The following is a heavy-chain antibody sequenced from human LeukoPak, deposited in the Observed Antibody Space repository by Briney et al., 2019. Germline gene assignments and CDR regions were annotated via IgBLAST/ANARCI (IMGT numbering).Heavy chain of an antibody. J-gene: IGHJ4*02. D-gene: IGHD2-2*01. V-gene: IGHV7-4-1*02. CDR2: TNTDTGTP. CDR3: ARPGGYCSSTSCYPHY. CDR1: GYTFTNYA. Sequence: GASVKVSCKASGYTFTNYAMTWVRQAPGQGLEWMGWTNTDTGTPTYAQGFTGRFVFSLDTSVSTTYLQISSLKAEDTAVYYCARPGGYCSSTSCYPHYWGQGTLVTVSS.